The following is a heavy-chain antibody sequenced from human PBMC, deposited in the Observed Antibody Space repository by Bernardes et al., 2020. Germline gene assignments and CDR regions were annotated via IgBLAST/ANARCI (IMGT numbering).Heavy chain of an antibody. CDR3: ARDSRITIFGVVDY. CDR2: ISSSSSYI. V-gene: IGHV3-21*01. J-gene: IGHJ4*02. Sequence: GGSLRLSCAASGFTFSSYSMNWVRQAPGKGLEWVSSISSSSSYIYYADSVKGRFTISRDNAKNSLYLQTNSLRAEDTAVYYCARDSRITIFGVVDYWGQGTLVTVSS. D-gene: IGHD3-3*01. CDR1: GFTFSSYS.